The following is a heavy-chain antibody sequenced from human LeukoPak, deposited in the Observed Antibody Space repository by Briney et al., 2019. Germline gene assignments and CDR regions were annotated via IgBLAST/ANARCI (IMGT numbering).Heavy chain of an antibody. V-gene: IGHV1-69*05. CDR1: GGTFSSYA. J-gene: IGHJ6*03. CDR2: IIPIFGTA. D-gene: IGHD3-22*01. Sequence: GASVKVSCKXSGGTFSSYAISWVRQAPGQGLEWMGGIIPIFGTANYAQKFQGRVTITTDESTSTAYMELSSLRSEDTAVYYCARGTYYYDSSTYPMDVWGKGTTVTVSS. CDR3: ARGTYYYDSSTYPMDV.